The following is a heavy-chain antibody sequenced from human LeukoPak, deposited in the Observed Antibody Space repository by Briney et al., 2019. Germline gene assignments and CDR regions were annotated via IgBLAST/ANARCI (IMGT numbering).Heavy chain of an antibody. D-gene: IGHD1-26*01. CDR1: GGSISSYY. CDR2: IYYSGST. CDR3: ASPASGSFSAFDY. V-gene: IGHV4-59*08. Sequence: PSETLSLTCTVSGGSISSYYWSWIRQPPGKGLEWIGYIYYSGSTNYNPSLKSRVTISVDTSKNHFSLKLTSVTAADTAVYYCASPASGSFSAFDYWGQGTLVTVSS. J-gene: IGHJ4*02.